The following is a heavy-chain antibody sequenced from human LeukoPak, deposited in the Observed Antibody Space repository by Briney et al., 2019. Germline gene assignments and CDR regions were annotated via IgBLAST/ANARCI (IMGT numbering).Heavy chain of an antibody. D-gene: IGHD3-10*01. V-gene: IGHV3-48*01. CDR2: ISSSSSTI. CDR3: ARDPLWFGGLPTLADY. CDR1: GFTFSSYS. J-gene: IGHJ4*02. Sequence: GGSLRLSCAASGFTFSSYSMSWVRQAPGKGLEWVSYISSSSSTIYYADSVKGRFTISRDNAKNSLYLQMNSLRAEDTAVYYCARDPLWFGGLPTLADYWGQGTLVTVSS.